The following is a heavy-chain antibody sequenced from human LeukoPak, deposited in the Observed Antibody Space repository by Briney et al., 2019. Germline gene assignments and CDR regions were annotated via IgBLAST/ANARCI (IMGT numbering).Heavy chain of an antibody. CDR3: AQPFVAGLFDY. J-gene: IGHJ4*02. CDR1: GFTFSSYA. Sequence: GGSLRLSCAASGFTFSSYAMSWVRQAPGKGLEWVSAISGSGGSTYYADSVKGRFTISRDNSKNTLCLQMNSLRAEDTAVYYCAQPFVAGLFDYWGQGTLVTVSS. D-gene: IGHD6-19*01. CDR2: ISGSGGST. V-gene: IGHV3-23*01.